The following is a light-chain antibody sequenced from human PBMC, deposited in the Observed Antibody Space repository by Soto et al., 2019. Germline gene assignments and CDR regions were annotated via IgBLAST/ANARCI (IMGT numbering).Light chain of an antibody. CDR1: QSVSSN. V-gene: IGKV3-15*01. J-gene: IGKJ1*01. CDR3: QQYNNWPPWT. CDR2: GAS. Sequence: GERATLSCRASQSVSSNLAWYQQKPGQAPRLLIYGASTRATGIPARFSGSGSGTEFTLTISSLQSEDFAVYYCQQYNNWPPWTFGQGTKVDIK.